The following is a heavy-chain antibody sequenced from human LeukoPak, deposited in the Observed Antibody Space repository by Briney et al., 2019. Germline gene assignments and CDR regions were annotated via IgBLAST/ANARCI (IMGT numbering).Heavy chain of an antibody. V-gene: IGHV3-48*01. D-gene: IGHD6-25*01. CDR1: GFTFGSYT. CDR3: ARFAAGGSYYYYMDV. Sequence: GGSLRLSCAASGFTFGSYTMNWVRQPPGKGLEWVSNIGTSSTTIYYADSMKGRFTISRDNAKNSLYLQMNSLRADDTAVYYCARFAAGGSYYYYMDVWGKGTTVTVSS. CDR2: IGTSSTTI. J-gene: IGHJ6*03.